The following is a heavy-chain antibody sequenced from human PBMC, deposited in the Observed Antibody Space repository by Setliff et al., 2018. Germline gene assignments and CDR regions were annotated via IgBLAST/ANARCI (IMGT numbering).Heavy chain of an antibody. CDR2: IYHSGRT. D-gene: IGHD3-22*01. CDR3: ARGGYYDSSGTYWYFDL. CDR1: GYSISRGYY. V-gene: IGHV4-38-2*02. J-gene: IGHJ2*01. Sequence: SETLSLTCTVSGYSISRGYYWGWIRQPPGKGLEWIGSIYHSGRTYYNPSLKSRVTISVDTSKNQFSLKLSSVTGADTAVYYCARGGYYDSSGTYWYFDLWGRGTLVTVSS.